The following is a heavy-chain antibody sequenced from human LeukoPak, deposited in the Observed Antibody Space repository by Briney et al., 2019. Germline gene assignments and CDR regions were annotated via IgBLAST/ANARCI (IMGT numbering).Heavy chain of an antibody. CDR3: AKRQGPDSGSYDYFDP. J-gene: IGHJ5*02. D-gene: IGHD1-26*01. Sequence: SETPSLTCTVSGGSISSCYWSWIRQPPGQGLEWIAYIHSSGYTNYNPSLKSRVTISVDTSKNQFSLKVTSVTAADTAVYYCAKRQGPDSGSYDYFDPWGQGTLVTVSS. CDR1: GGSISSCY. V-gene: IGHV4-4*09. CDR2: IHSSGYT.